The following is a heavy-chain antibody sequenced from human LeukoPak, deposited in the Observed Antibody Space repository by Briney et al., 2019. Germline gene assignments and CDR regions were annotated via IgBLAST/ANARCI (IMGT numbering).Heavy chain of an antibody. V-gene: IGHV3-74*01. Sequence: GGSLRLSCAASGFTFSSYLMHWVRQAPGKGLVWVSRINSDGSSTTYADSVKGRFTISRDNAKNTLYLQMNSLRAEDTAVYYCARGTPYGGSNAFDLWGQGTMVTVSS. CDR2: INSDGSST. J-gene: IGHJ3*01. D-gene: IGHD4-23*01. CDR1: GFTFSSYL. CDR3: ARGTPYGGSNAFDL.